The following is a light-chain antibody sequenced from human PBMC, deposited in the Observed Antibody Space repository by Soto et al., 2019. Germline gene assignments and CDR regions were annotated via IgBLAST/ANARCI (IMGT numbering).Light chain of an antibody. J-gene: IGLJ2*01. Sequence: QSALTQPASVSGSPGQSISISCTGTSSDVGVYNYVSWYQQHPGKAPKLMIYDVSNRPSGVSNRFSGSKSGNTAYLTISGLQAEDEADYYCSSYTSSSTLVVFGGGTKLTVL. CDR3: SSYTSSSTLVV. CDR1: SSDVGVYNY. V-gene: IGLV2-14*01. CDR2: DVS.